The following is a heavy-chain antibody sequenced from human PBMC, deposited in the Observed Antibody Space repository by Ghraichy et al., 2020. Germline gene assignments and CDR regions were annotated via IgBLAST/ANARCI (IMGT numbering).Heavy chain of an antibody. D-gene: IGHD3-22*01. Sequence: GGSLRLSCAASGFTFSSYAMHWVRQAPGKGLEWVAVISYDGSNKYYADSVKGRFTISRDNSKNTLYLQMNSLRAEDTAVYYCARDEEGGYYDAFDIWGQGTMVTVSS. CDR3: ARDEEGGYYDAFDI. V-gene: IGHV3-30*04. J-gene: IGHJ3*02. CDR1: GFTFSSYA. CDR2: ISYDGSNK.